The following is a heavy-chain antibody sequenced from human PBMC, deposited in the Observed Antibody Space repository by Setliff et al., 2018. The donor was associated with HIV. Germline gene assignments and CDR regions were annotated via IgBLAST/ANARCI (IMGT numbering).Heavy chain of an antibody. CDR1: GGSTSSGSYY. CDR2: IYTTGST. D-gene: IGHD6-19*01. Sequence: SETLSLTCTVSGGSTSSGSYYWTWIRQPAGKGLEWIGHIYTTGSTNYNPSLKSRVTIAIGASKKQFSLRLNSVTAADTAVYFCARGGVNYSSDWRPAKYWYFDLWGRGTLVTVSS. V-gene: IGHV4-61*09. J-gene: IGHJ2*01. CDR3: ARGGVNYSSDWRPAKYWYFDL.